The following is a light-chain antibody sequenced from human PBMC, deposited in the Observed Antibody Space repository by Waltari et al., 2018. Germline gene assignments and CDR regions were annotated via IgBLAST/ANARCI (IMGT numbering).Light chain of an antibody. CDR1: RGHRSYA. Sequence: QLVLTQSPSASASLGASVNLTCTLSRGHRSYAIAWHQQPPEKGPRYLMKLNSDGSHSKGDGIPDRFAGSSSGAERYLTISSLQSEDEADYYCQTWGTGRGVFGGGTKLTVL. V-gene: IGLV4-69*01. J-gene: IGLJ3*02. CDR2: LNSDGSH. CDR3: QTWGTGRGV.